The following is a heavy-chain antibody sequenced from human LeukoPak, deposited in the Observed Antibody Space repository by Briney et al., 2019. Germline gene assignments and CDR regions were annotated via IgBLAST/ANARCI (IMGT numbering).Heavy chain of an antibody. CDR3: ARLVAATGNFDY. D-gene: IGHD6-13*01. J-gene: IGHJ4*02. CDR1: GGSISSGGYS. CDR2: IYHSGST. Sequence: SQTLSLTCAVSGGSISSGGYSWSWIRQPPWKGLEWIGYIYHSGSTYYNPSLKSRVTISVDRSKNQFSLKLSSVTAADTAVYYCARLVAATGNFDYWGQGTLVTVSS. V-gene: IGHV4-30-2*01.